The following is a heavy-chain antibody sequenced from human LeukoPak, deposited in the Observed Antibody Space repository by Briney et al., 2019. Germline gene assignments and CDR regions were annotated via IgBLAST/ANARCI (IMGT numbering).Heavy chain of an antibody. D-gene: IGHD2-15*01. V-gene: IGHV4-30-2*01. CDR3: ARVGYCSHGSCLRLDWYFDL. CDR1: GGSISSGGYY. CDR2: IYHSGST. Sequence: SETLSLTCTVSGGSISSGGYYWSWIRQPPGKGLEWIGYIYHSGSTYYNPSLKSRVTISVDRSKNQFSLKLSSVTAADTAVYYCARVGYCSHGSCLRLDWYFDLWGRGTLVTVSS. J-gene: IGHJ2*01.